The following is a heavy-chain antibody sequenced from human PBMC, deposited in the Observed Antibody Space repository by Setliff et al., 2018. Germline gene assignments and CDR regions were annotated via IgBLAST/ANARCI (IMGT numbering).Heavy chain of an antibody. CDR1: GGSISSSY. CDR2: FYHSGSM. CDR3: ARAYYYGSGNSHKYYMDV. D-gene: IGHD3-10*01. V-gene: IGHV4-4*09. Sequence: PSETLSLTCTVSGGSISSSYWSWIRQPPGKGLEWIGYFYHSGSMNYNPPLKGRVTMSVDTSNNQLSLKLTSVSAADTAVYYCARAYYYGSGNSHKYYMDVWGKGTAVTVSS. J-gene: IGHJ6*03.